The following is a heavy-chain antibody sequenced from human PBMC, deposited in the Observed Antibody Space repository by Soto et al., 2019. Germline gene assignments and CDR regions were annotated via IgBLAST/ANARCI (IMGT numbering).Heavy chain of an antibody. Sequence: ASVKVSCKASGYTFTSYDINWVRQATGRGLEWMGWMNPNSGNTGYAQKFQGRVTMTRNTSISTAYMELSSLRSEDTAVYYCARGLQDIVVVPAANNWFDPWGQGTLVTVSS. D-gene: IGHD2-2*01. V-gene: IGHV1-8*01. CDR3: ARGLQDIVVVPAANNWFDP. CDR2: MNPNSGNT. J-gene: IGHJ5*02. CDR1: GYTFTSYD.